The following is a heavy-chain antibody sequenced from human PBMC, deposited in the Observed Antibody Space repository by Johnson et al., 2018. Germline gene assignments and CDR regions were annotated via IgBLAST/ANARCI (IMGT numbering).Heavy chain of an antibody. D-gene: IGHD5-24*01. CDR3: ARPRRDGYNYYAFDI. CDR1: GYSFTSYW. CDR2: IYPGDSDT. J-gene: IGHJ3*02. Sequence: EVQLVESGAEVKKPGDSLKISCKGSGYSFTSYWIGWVRQMPGKGLEWMGIIYPGDSDTRYSPSFQGQVTISADKSISTAYLQWSSLKASDTAMYYCARPRRDGYNYYAFDIWGQGTMVTVSS. V-gene: IGHV5-51*01.